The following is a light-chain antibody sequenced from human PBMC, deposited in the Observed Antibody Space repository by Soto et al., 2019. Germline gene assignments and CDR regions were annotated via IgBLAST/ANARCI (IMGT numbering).Light chain of an antibody. CDR1: SSDVGRFNY. V-gene: IGLV2-14*01. Sequence: QSALTQPVSVSGSPGQSITISCTGTSSDVGRFNYVSWYQQHPGNPPKLIIFDVTRRPSGVSNRFSGSKSGNAASLTISGLQAEDEANYYCSSFVGTSILVVFGGGTKLTVL. CDR3: SSFVGTSILVV. J-gene: IGLJ2*01. CDR2: DVT.